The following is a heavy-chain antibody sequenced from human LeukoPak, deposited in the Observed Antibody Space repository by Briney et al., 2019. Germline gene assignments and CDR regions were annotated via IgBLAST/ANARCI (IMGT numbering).Heavy chain of an antibody. J-gene: IGHJ3*02. V-gene: IGHV3-21*01. CDR1: GSIFTGYS. CDR3: ARDRLFTGSFDI. D-gene: IGHD3-9*01. Sequence: GGSLRLSCVGSGSIFTGYSMNWVRQAPGKGLEWVSSISSSSRYISYTDSVKGRFTVSRDNASLYLQMDSLRADDAAVYYCARDRLFTGSFDIWGQGTTVTVSS. CDR2: ISSSSRYI.